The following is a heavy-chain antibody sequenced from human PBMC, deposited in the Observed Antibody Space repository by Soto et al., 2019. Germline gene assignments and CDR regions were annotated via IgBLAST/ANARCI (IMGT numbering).Heavy chain of an antibody. CDR3: ARDQGGYSNLDC. Sequence: SETLSLTCTVSGGSISSGDYYWSWIRQPPGKGLEWIGYIYYSGTTYYNPSLKSRVTISVDTSKNQFSLKLNSVTAADTAVYYCARDQGGYSNLDCWGQGTLVTVSS. J-gene: IGHJ4*02. V-gene: IGHV4-30-4*01. D-gene: IGHD5-18*01. CDR1: GGSISSGDYY. CDR2: IYYSGTT.